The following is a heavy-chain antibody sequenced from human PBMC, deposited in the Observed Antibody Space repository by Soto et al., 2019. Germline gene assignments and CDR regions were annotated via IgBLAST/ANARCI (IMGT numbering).Heavy chain of an antibody. V-gene: IGHV3-30*18. Sequence: QVRLVESGGGVVQPGRSLRLSCAASGFTFSHYAMHWVRQAPGKGLEWVALMSYDGSNEYYADSVQGRVTISRDNSQNTLYLLMKSLRAEDTAVYYCAQDGSHNSDYWGQGTLVTVSS. J-gene: IGHJ4*02. CDR2: MSYDGSNE. CDR3: AQDGSHNSDY. CDR1: GFTFSHYA. D-gene: IGHD1-26*01.